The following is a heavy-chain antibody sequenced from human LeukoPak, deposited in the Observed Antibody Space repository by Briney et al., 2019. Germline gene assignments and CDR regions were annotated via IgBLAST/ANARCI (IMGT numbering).Heavy chain of an antibody. V-gene: IGHV4-59*01. D-gene: IGHD6-13*01. CDR2: IYYSGST. CDR3: ASGPYPAAGTDHQFDY. Sequence: PSETLSLTCTVSGASISSYYWSWIRQPPGKGLEWIGYIYYSGSTNYNPTHYIPSLKSRVTISVDTSKNHFSLKLSSVTAADTAVYYCASGPYPAAGTDHQFDYWGPGTLVTVSS. CDR1: GASISSYY. J-gene: IGHJ4*02.